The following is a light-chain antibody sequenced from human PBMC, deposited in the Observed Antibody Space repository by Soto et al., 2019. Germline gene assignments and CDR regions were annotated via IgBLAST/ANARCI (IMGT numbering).Light chain of an antibody. J-gene: IGKJ2*01. CDR2: DAS. CDR3: QQYNTYSMYI. V-gene: IGKV1-5*01. Sequence: DIQMTQSPSTLSASVGDRVTITCRASQSISSWLAWYQQKPWKAPKLLIYDASSLESGVPSRFSGSGSGTEFTLTISSLQPDDFATYYCQQYNTYSMYICGQGTKLEIK. CDR1: QSISSW.